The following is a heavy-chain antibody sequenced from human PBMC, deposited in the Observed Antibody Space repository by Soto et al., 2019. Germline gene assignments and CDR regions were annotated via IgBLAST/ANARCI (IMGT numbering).Heavy chain of an antibody. Sequence: PRASLKISCRGSGYSFTSYWSRWVRQMPGKGLEWMGSIDPSDSYTNYSPYFQGHVTISTDKSISTAYLRWSSLNASDTAMYYCAIDCSSTSCYRSKWGQGTMVTVSS. CDR1: GYSFTSYW. CDR2: IDPSDSYT. CDR3: AIDCSSTSCYRSK. V-gene: IGHV5-10-1*01. D-gene: IGHD2-2*01. J-gene: IGHJ4*01.